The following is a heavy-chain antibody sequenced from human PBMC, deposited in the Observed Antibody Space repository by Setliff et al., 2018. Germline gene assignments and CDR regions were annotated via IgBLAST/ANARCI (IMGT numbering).Heavy chain of an antibody. CDR3: ARAGISSDIY. V-gene: IGHV1-46*01. CDR1: GYPFASYY. D-gene: IGHD3-9*01. Sequence: GASVKVSCKASGYPFASYYMYWLRQAPGQGPEWLGIINIGGGSASYAQKFQDRVTMTRDTSTSTVYLEVTSLTSEDTAVYYCARAGISSDIYWGQGTLVTVSS. J-gene: IGHJ4*02. CDR2: INIGGGSA.